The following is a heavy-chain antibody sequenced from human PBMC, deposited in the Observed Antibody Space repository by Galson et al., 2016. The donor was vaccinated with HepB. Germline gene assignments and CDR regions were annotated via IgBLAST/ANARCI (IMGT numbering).Heavy chain of an antibody. Sequence: SETLSLTCTVSGGSISSYYWSWIRQSPGKGLECIGYIEYRGSANYNPSLKSRVTISVDTSKNQFSLKLSSVTAADPAVYYCARGVSGYSGYDLDYWGQGTLVTVSS. D-gene: IGHD5-12*01. V-gene: IGHV4-59*12. CDR2: IEYRGSA. CDR1: GGSISSYY. CDR3: ARGVSGYSGYDLDY. J-gene: IGHJ4*02.